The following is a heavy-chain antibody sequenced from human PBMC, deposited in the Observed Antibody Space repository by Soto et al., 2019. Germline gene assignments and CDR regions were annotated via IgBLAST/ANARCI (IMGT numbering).Heavy chain of an antibody. D-gene: IGHD2-2*01. CDR3: ARVVVVVLVGRGTDYYGMDV. Sequence: SVKVSCKASGGTFSSYASSWVRQAPGQGLEWMGGIIPIFGTANYAQKFQGRVTITADESTSTAYMELSSLRSEDTAVYYCARVVVVVLVGRGTDYYGMDVWGQGTTVTVSS. CDR2: IIPIFGTA. CDR1: GGTFSSYA. V-gene: IGHV1-69*13. J-gene: IGHJ6*02.